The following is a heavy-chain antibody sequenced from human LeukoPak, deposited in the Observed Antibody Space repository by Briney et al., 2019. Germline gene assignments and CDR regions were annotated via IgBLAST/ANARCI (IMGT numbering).Heavy chain of an antibody. Sequence: ASVKLSCNTSGYTFTNYYMHWVRQAPGQGLEWMGWINPNNGGTKYAQKFQPRVTMTRDTSISTAYMDLSRLTSDDTAVYYCARGLTYSTCGSCYWGQGNLLSVSS. V-gene: IGHV1-2*02. J-gene: IGHJ4*02. CDR3: ARGLTYSTCGSCY. CDR1: GYTFTNYY. D-gene: IGHD2-8*02. CDR2: INPNNGGT.